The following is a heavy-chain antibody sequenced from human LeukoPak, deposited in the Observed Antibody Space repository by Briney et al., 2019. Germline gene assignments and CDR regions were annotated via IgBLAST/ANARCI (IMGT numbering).Heavy chain of an antibody. J-gene: IGHJ4*02. V-gene: IGHV3-21*01. CDR1: GFTFSSYS. D-gene: IGHD4-23*01. CDR2: ISSSSSYI. CDR3: ARVETHTTTVVTPVEGFDY. Sequence: TGGSLRLSCAASGFTFSSYSMNWVRQAPGKGLEWVSSISSSSSYIYYADSVKGRFTISRDNAKNSLYLQMNSLRAEDTAVYYRARVETHTTTVVTPVEGFDYWGQGTLVTVSS.